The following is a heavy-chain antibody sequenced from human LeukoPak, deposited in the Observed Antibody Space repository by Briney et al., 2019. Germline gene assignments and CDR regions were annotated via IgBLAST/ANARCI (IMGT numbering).Heavy chain of an antibody. CDR1: GYSFANYW. D-gene: IGHD1-26*01. J-gene: IGHJ4*02. V-gene: IGHV5-51*01. CDR2: IYPGDSDI. Sequence: GESLKISCKGSGYSFANYWIARVRQMPGKGLEWMGIIYPGDSDIRYSPSFQGQVTISADKSISTAYLQRSSLKASDTAMYYCARQRGSYRSALDYWGQGTLVTVSS. CDR3: ARQRGSYRSALDY.